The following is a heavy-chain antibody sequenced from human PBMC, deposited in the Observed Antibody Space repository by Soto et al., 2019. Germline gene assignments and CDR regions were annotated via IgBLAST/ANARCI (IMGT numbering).Heavy chain of an antibody. V-gene: IGHV3-30*18. CDR1: GFTFSSYG. D-gene: IGHD4-17*01. CDR2: ISYGGIDK. Sequence: SLRLSCAASGFTFSSYGMHWVRQAPGKGLEWVAVISYGGIDKYYGSSVKGRFTTSRDSSKNTLYLQMDSLSSEDTAVYYCAKGSYGGKYGMDVWGQGTTVTVSS. CDR3: AKGSYGGKYGMDV. J-gene: IGHJ6*02.